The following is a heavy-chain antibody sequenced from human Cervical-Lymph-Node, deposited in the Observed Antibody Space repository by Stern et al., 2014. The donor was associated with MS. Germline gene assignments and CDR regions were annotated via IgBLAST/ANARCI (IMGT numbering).Heavy chain of an antibody. J-gene: IGHJ4*02. Sequence: EVQLVESGPEVKRPGESLKISCQASGYTFTSYWIGWVRQMPGKGLEWIATTFPGGSDIRYSPSFQGQVPIPADKSSSPAYLQWNNLKASDPAIYYCARQRYFDYWGQGTLVTVSS. V-gene: IGHV5-51*01. CDR2: TFPGGSDI. CDR1: GYTFTSYW. CDR3: ARQRYFDY.